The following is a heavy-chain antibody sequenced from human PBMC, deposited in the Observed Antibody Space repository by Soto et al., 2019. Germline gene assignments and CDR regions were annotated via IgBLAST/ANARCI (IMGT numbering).Heavy chain of an antibody. J-gene: IGHJ4*01. D-gene: IGHD1-26*01. CDR1: GITFDKYA. CDR2: ISLNSGDI. CDR3: ATLAATTY. V-gene: IGHV3-9*01. Sequence: QTGGSLRLSCVASGITFDKYAMHWVRQAPGKGLEWVSGISLNSGDIGYADSVKGRFTISRDNTRNSLYLQMNSLRAEDTALYYCATLAATTYWGQGTLVTVSS.